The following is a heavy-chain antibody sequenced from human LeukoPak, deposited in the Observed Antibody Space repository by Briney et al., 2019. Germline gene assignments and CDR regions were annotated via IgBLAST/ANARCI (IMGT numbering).Heavy chain of an antibody. CDR1: GGSFSGYY. CDR3: ARVGNDSSGSPFDY. CDR2: INHSGST. V-gene: IGHV4-34*01. J-gene: IGHJ4*02. D-gene: IGHD3-22*01. Sequence: PSETLSLTCAVYGGSFSGYYWSWIRQPPGKGLEWIGEINHSGSTNYNPSLKSRVTISVDTSKNQFSLKLSSVTAADTAVYYCARVGNDSSGSPFDYWGQGTLVTASS.